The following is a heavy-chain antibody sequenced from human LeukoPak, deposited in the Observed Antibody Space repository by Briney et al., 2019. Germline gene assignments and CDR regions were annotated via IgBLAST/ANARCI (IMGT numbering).Heavy chain of an antibody. D-gene: IGHD4-23*01. V-gene: IGHV4-39*01. CDR1: GGSISSSSYY. Sequence: SETVSLTCTVSGGSISSSSYYWGWIRQPPGKGLEWIGNIYYSGSTYYNPSLKSRVTISLDTSKNQFSLKLSSVTAADTAVYYCARVTSDYGGNSRASDYWGQGTLVTVSS. CDR2: IYYSGST. J-gene: IGHJ4*02. CDR3: ARVTSDYGGNSRASDY.